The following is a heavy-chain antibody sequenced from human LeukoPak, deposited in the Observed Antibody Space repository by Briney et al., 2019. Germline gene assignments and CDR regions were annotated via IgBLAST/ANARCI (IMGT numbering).Heavy chain of an antibody. V-gene: IGHV3-48*01. Sequence: PGGSLRLSCAASGFTFSSYSMNWVRQAPGKGLEWVSYISSSSSTIYYADSVEGRFTISRDNAKNSLYLQMNSLRAEDTAVYYCAKSYGSGSFYYYYMDVWGKGTTVTVSS. CDR2: ISSSSSTI. J-gene: IGHJ6*03. CDR1: GFTFSSYS. D-gene: IGHD3-10*01. CDR3: AKSYGSGSFYYYYMDV.